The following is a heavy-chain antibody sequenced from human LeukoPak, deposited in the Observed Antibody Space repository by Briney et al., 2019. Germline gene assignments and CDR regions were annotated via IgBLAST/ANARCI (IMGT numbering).Heavy chain of an antibody. CDR3: ARETSDYDSSGYFPY. Sequence: ASVKVSCKASGYTFTGYYMHWVRQAPGQGLEWMGIINPSGGSTSYAQKFQGRVTMTRDTSTSTVYMELSSLRSEDTAVYYCARETSDYDSSGYFPYWGQGTLVTVSS. V-gene: IGHV1-46*01. CDR2: INPSGGST. J-gene: IGHJ4*02. CDR1: GYTFTGYY. D-gene: IGHD3-22*01.